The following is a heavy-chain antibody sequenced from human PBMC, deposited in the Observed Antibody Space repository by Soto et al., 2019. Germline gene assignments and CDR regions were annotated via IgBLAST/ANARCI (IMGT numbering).Heavy chain of an antibody. J-gene: IGHJ3*02. CDR1: GGTFSSYA. Sequence: QVQLVQSGAEVKKPGSSVKVSCKASGGTFSSYAISWVRQAPGQGLEWMGGIIPIFGTANYAQKFQGRVTITADESTSTAYMELSSLRSEDTAVYYCARDPRLAYCGGDCYVNDAFDIWGQGTMVTVSS. CDR3: ARDPRLAYCGGDCYVNDAFDI. D-gene: IGHD2-21*02. CDR2: IIPIFGTA. V-gene: IGHV1-69*01.